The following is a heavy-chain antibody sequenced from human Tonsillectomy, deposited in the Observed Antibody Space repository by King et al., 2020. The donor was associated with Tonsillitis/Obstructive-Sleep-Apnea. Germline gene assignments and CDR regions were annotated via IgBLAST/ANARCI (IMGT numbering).Heavy chain of an antibody. D-gene: IGHD3-3*01. CDR3: ARDYDDFWSGYLGYYYYYYMDV. CDR2: ISYDGSNK. Sequence: VQLVESGGGVVQPGRSLRLSCAASGFTFSSYAMHWVRQAPGKGLEWVAVISYDGSNKYYADSVKGRFTISRDNSKNTLYLQMNSLRAEDTAVYYCARDYDDFWSGYLGYYYYYYMDVWGKGTTVTVSS. V-gene: IGHV3-30*04. J-gene: IGHJ6*03. CDR1: GFTFSSYA.